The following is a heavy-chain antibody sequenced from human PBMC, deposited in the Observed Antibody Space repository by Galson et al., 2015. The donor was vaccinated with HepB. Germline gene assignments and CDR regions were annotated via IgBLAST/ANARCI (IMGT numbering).Heavy chain of an antibody. V-gene: IGHV1-69*13. Sequence: SVKVSCKASGGTFSSYAISWVRQAPGQGLEWMGGIIPIFGTANYAQKFQGRVTITADESTSTAYMELSSLRSEDTAVYYCASVSGYDSPDAFDIWGQGTMVTVSS. CDR2: IIPIFGTA. CDR3: ASVSGYDSPDAFDI. CDR1: GGTFSSYA. J-gene: IGHJ3*02. D-gene: IGHD5-12*01.